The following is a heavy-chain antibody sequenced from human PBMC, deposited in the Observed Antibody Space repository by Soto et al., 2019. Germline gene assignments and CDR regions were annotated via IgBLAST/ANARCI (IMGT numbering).Heavy chain of an antibody. CDR1: GLAFSTYW. CDR3: ARARGYSGYDSWYYYYYMDV. D-gene: IGHD5-12*01. CDR2: IKQDGSEK. V-gene: IGHV3-7*04. J-gene: IGHJ6*03. Sequence: GGSLRLSCVVSGLAFSTYWMSWVRQAPGKGLEWVANIKQDGSEKYYVDSVKGRFTISRDNAKNSLYLQMNSLRAEDTAVYYCARARGYSGYDSWYYYYYMDVWGKGTTVTVSS.